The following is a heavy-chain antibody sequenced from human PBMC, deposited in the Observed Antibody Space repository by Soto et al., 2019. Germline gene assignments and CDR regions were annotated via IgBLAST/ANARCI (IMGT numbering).Heavy chain of an antibody. D-gene: IGHD1-7*01. CDR3: AKGVTGTTKHFDY. Sequence: ASVKVSCKAYGYTFTSYYMHWVRQAPGQGLEWMGIINPSGGSTSYAQKFQGRVTMTRDTSTSTVYMELSSLRSEDTAVYYFAKGVTGTTKHFDYWCQGTLVTVSS. CDR1: GYTFTSYY. V-gene: IGHV1-46*01. J-gene: IGHJ4*02. CDR2: INPSGGST.